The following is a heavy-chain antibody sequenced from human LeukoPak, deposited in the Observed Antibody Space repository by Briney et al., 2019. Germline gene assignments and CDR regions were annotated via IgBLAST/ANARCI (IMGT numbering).Heavy chain of an antibody. J-gene: IGHJ4*02. CDR3: ARAGRFGYCSGTSCYAPFDY. CDR2: ISGSGSGSGGST. D-gene: IGHD2-2*03. Sequence: GGSLRLSCAASGFTFSTYAMSWVRQAPGKGLEWVSTISGSGSGSGGSTYYADSVKGRFTISRDNAKNSVYLQMNSLRAEDTALYYCARAGRFGYCSGTSCYAPFDYWGQGTLVTVSS. CDR1: GFTFSTYA. V-gene: IGHV3-23*01.